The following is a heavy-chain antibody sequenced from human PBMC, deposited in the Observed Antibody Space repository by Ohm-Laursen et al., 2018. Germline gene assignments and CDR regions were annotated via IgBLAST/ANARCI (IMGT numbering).Heavy chain of an antibody. CDR2: ISNSGNT. D-gene: IGHD2-15*01. Sequence: GTLSLTCTVSGGSISSSYWSWIRQPPGKGLEWIGFISNSGNTNYNPSLKSRVTISVDTSKNQISLKLDSVTVADTAVFYCARRGSGGRSFDYWGQGSLVTVSS. CDR3: ARRGSGGRSFDY. CDR1: GGSISSSY. V-gene: IGHV4-59*08. J-gene: IGHJ4*02.